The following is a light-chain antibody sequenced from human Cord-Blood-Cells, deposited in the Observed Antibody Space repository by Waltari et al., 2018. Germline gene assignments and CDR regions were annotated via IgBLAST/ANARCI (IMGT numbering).Light chain of an antibody. Sequence: DIQMTQSPSSLSPSVGDRVTITCRASQSISSYLNWYQQKPGKAPKLLIYAASSLQSGVPSRFSGSGSGTDFTLTISSLQPEDCATYYCQQSYSTPLTFGGGTKVEIK. CDR1: QSISSY. V-gene: IGKV1-39*01. J-gene: IGKJ4*01. CDR2: AAS. CDR3: QQSYSTPLT.